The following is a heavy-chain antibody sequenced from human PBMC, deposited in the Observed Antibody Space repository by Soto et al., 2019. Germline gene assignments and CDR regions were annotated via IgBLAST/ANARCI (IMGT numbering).Heavy chain of an antibody. CDR2: IXXXXGXX. V-gene: IGHV3-23*01. D-gene: IGHD3-3*01. J-gene: IGHJ4*02. Sequence: GSRRLSCAASGFSFGSYALSWVRQAPGKGXXWXXTIXXXXGXXXYADSVKGRFSISRDTSQSNLYLQMNRLRADDTAMYYCARWSYLDYWGQGTRVTVSS. CDR3: ARWSYLDY. CDR1: GFSFGSYA.